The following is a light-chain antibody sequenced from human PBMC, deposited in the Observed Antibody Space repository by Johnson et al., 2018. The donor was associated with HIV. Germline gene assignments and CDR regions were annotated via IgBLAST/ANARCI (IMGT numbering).Light chain of an antibody. J-gene: IGLJ1*01. CDR3: GTWDRTLSVENYV. CDR2: DNN. V-gene: IGLV1-51*01. Sequence: QAVLTQPPSVSAAPGQKVTISCSGSSSNVGSSFVSWYRQVPGTAPKLLIYDNNKRPSGIPDRFSGSKSGTSATQCITGLQTGDETDYYGGTWDRTLSVENYVRGTGTKSTVL. CDR1: SSNVGSSF.